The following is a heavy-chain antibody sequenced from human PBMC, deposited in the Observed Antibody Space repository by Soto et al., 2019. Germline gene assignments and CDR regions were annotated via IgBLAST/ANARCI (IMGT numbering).Heavy chain of an antibody. D-gene: IGHD2-2*01. CDR3: AQSTGWPGFDF. V-gene: IGHV4-59*13. Sequence: QVQQQEWGPGPVKPSETMSLTCSASGLSINSDYWSWLRQPPGKGLEWIGHIYNGGITKYNPSLTSRVIISVDMSKSQVSLKLASVTAADTAVYYCAQSTGWPGFDFWGQGVLVTVSS. CDR1: GLSINSDY. CDR2: IYNGGIT. J-gene: IGHJ4*02.